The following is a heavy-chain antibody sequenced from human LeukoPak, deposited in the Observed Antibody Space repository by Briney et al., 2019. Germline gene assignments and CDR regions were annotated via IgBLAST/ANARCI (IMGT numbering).Heavy chain of an antibody. J-gene: IGHJ5*02. CDR2: INHSGST. V-gene: IGHV4-34*01. CDR1: GGSFGGYY. CDR3: ARHFGALFRWFGPRRQNNWFDP. D-gene: IGHD3-10*01. Sequence: SETLSLTCAVYGGSFGGYYWSWIRQPPGKGLEWIGEINHSGSTNYNPSLKSRVTISVDTSKNQFSLKLSSVTAADTAVYYCARHFGALFRWFGPRRQNNWFDPWGQGTLVTVSS.